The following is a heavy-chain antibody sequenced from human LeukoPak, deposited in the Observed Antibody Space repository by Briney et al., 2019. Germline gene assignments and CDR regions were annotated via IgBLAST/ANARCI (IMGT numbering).Heavy chain of an antibody. J-gene: IGHJ4*02. Sequence: GGSLRLSCAASGFTFSSYEMNWVRQAPGKGLDWVSYISNSGRTIYYADSVKGRFTISRDNAKDSLSLQMNSLRAEDTAVYYCARVQAASNWGFDYWGQGTLVTVSS. CDR3: ARVQAASNWGFDY. V-gene: IGHV3-48*03. CDR1: GFTFSSYE. D-gene: IGHD6-13*01. CDR2: ISNSGRTI.